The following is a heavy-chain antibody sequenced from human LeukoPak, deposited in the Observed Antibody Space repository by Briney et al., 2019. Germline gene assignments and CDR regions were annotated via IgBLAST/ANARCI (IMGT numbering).Heavy chain of an antibody. J-gene: IGHJ6*03. CDR2: INPSGGST. D-gene: IGHD3-10*01. CDR1: GYTFTSYY. V-gene: IGHV1-46*01. Sequence: ASVKVSCKASGYTFTSYYIHWVRQAPGQGLEWMGLINPSGGSTNYAQKFQGRVSMTRDTSTSTIYMELSSLRSEDTAVYYCARGPSITMVRGGQWYYYMDVWGKGTTVTISS. CDR3: ARGPSITMVRGGQWYYYMDV.